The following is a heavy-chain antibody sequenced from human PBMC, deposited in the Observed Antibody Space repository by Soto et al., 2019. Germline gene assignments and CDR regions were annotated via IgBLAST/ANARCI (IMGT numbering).Heavy chain of an antibody. CDR2: IYYSGST. J-gene: IGHJ4*02. Sequence: PSETLSLTCTVSGGSISRSSYYWGWIRQPPGKGLEWIGSIYYSGSTYYNPSLKSRVAISVDTSKNQFSLKLSSVSAADTAVYYCARYTGDLYWGQGTLVTVSS. D-gene: IGHD3-10*01. V-gene: IGHV4-39*01. CDR3: ARYTGDLY. CDR1: GGSISRSSYY.